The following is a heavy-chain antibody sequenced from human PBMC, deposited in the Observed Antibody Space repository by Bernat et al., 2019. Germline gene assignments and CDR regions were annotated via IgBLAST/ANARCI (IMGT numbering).Heavy chain of an antibody. V-gene: IGHV3-73*01. J-gene: IGHJ5*02. CDR1: GFTFSGSA. D-gene: IGHD2-15*01. CDR3: THTPSANLHVP. Sequence: VQLVESGGGLVKPGGSLRLSCAASGFTFSGSAMHWVRQASGKGLEWVGRIRSKANSYATAYAASVKGRFTISRDDSNNTAYLQMNSLKTEDTAVYYCTHTPSANLHVPWGQGTLVTVSS. CDR2: IRSKANSYAT.